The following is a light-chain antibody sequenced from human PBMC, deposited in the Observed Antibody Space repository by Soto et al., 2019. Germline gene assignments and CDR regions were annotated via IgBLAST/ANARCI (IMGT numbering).Light chain of an antibody. Sequence: QLVLTQSPSASASPGASVTLTCTLISGHSNYDIEWHQQQPETGPRYLMKLNRDASHSQGGGIPNRFSGSRAGADCYPTIAILESEDEADYCCPTWGSGTVIFGGGTKLTVL. V-gene: IGLV4-69*01. J-gene: IGLJ2*01. CDR3: PTWGSGTVI. CDR2: LNRDASH. CDR1: SGHSNYD.